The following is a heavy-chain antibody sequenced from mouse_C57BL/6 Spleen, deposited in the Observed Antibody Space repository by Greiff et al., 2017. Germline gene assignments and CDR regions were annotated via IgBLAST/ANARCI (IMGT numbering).Heavy chain of an antibody. Sequence: VQLVESGPGLVQPSQSLSITCTVSGFSLTSYGVHWVRQSPGKGLEWLGVIWSGGSTDYNAAFISRLSISKDNSKSQVFFKMNSLQADDTAIYYCARSAMITQLQYFYVWGTGTTVTVSS. V-gene: IGHV2-2*01. D-gene: IGHD2-4*01. CDR1: GFSLTSYG. CDR2: IWSGGST. CDR3: ARSAMITQLQYFYV. J-gene: IGHJ1*03.